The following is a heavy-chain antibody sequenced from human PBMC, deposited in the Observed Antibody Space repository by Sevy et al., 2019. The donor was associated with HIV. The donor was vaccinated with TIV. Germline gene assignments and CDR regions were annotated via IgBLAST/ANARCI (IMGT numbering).Heavy chain of an antibody. CDR2: IKQDGSEK. Sequence: GGSLRLSCAASGFTYSSYWMSWVRQAPGKGLEWVANIKQDGSEKYYVDSVKGRFTISRDNAKNSLYLQMNSLRAEDTDVYYCARRRGVVVPAAMDWFDPWGQGTLVTVSS. D-gene: IGHD2-2*01. V-gene: IGHV3-7*03. CDR3: ARRRGVVVPAAMDWFDP. J-gene: IGHJ5*02. CDR1: GFTYSSYW.